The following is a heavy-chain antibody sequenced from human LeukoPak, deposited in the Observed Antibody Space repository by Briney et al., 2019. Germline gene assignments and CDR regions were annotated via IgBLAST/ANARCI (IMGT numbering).Heavy chain of an antibody. J-gene: IGHJ4*02. CDR2: ISYDGSNK. CDR1: GFTFSSYA. Sequence: PGRSLRLSCAASGFTFSSYAMHWVRQAPGKGLEWVAVISYDGSNKYYADSVKGRFTISRDNSKNTLYLQMNSLRAEDTAVYYCARNDVLLRFALEYWGQGTLVTVSS. V-gene: IGHV3-30*01. CDR3: ARNDVLLRFALEY. D-gene: IGHD3-10*01.